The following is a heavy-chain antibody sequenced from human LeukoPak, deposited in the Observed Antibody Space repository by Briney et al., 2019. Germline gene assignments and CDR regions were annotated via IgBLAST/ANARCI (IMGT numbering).Heavy chain of an antibody. CDR3: AARGTAAFDV. V-gene: IGHV3-23*01. Sequence: GGSLRLSCAVSGFTFRKYAMSWVRQAPGKGLEWVSDISGSGGGTFYADSLKGRVTISKDKSKSTVYLQMNSLRAEDTAVYYCAARGTAAFDVWGRGTLVIVSS. CDR2: ISGSGGGT. J-gene: IGHJ2*01. CDR1: GFTFRKYA. D-gene: IGHD1-1*01.